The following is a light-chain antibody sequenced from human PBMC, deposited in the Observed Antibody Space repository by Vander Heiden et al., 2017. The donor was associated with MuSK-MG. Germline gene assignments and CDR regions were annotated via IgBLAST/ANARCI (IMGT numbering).Light chain of an antibody. Sequence: DIVMTQSPLSLPVTLGQRVSIPCRSSQSLVHSDGNTNLSWRQQKPGQTPRLLLQKISNRFSGVPDRFSGRGAGTDFTLKISRVEPEDVRVYYCMQATQFPRTFGGGTKVEIK. J-gene: IGKJ4*01. V-gene: IGKV2-24*01. CDR3: MQATQFPRT. CDR2: KIS. CDR1: QSLVHSDGNTN.